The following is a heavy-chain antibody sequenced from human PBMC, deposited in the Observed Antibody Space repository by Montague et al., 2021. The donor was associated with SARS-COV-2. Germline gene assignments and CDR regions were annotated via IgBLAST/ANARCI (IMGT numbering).Heavy chain of an antibody. D-gene: IGHD4-23*01. CDR2: IDWDDDK. CDR3: ARELGTVVTLDY. CDR1: GFSLSTSGMC. Sequence: PALVKPTQTLALTCTFSGFSLSTSGMCVSWIRQPPGKALEWLARIDWDDDKYYSTSLKTRLTISKDTSKNQVALTMTNMDPVDTATYYCARELGTVVTLDYWGQGTLVTVSS. J-gene: IGHJ4*02. V-gene: IGHV2-70*11.